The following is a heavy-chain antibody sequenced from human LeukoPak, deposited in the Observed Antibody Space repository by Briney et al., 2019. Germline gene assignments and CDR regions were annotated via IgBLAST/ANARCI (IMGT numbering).Heavy chain of an antibody. CDR2: VYASRST. Sequence: SETLSLTCTVSGGSISSYYWSWIRQPPGKGLEWIGRVYASRSTDYNPSLKSRVTMSVDTSKNQFSLKLTSVTAADAAVYFCARAYSDVSYNYWYFVLWGRGTLVTVSS. V-gene: IGHV4-4*07. CDR1: GGSISSYY. CDR3: ARAYSDVSYNYWYFVL. J-gene: IGHJ2*01. D-gene: IGHD1-26*01.